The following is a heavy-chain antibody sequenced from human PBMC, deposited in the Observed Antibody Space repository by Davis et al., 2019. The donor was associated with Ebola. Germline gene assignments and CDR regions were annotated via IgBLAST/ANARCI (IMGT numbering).Heavy chain of an antibody. CDR1: GFTVSSNY. J-gene: IGHJ4*02. V-gene: IGHV3-30*18. D-gene: IGHD3-16*01. Sequence: GESLKISCAASGFTVSSNYMSWVRQAPGKGLEWVAVISYDGSNKYYADSVKGRFTISRDNSKNTLYLQMNSLRAEDTAVYYCAKVGMGGGFDYWGQGTLVTVSS. CDR2: ISYDGSNK. CDR3: AKVGMGGGFDY.